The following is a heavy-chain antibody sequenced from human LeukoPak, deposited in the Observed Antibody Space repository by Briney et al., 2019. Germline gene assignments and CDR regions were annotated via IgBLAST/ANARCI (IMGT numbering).Heavy chain of an antibody. J-gene: IGHJ4*02. CDR3: ARRRGDGYNSPFDY. D-gene: IGHD5-24*01. V-gene: IGHV5-51*01. CDR2: IYPADSDT. Sequence: GESLKISCKGSGYSFDHYWIGWVRQMPGKALEWMGNIYPADSDTRYSPSFQGQVTISVDKSISTACLQWSSLKASDTAMYYCARRRGDGYNSPFDYWGQGTLVTVSS. CDR1: GYSFDHYW.